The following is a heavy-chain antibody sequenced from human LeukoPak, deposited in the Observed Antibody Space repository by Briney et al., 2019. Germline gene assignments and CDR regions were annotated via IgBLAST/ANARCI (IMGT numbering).Heavy chain of an antibody. Sequence: GESLKISYKGSGYSSTSYSIAWVRQMPGKGLEGMGTIYPGDSDTRYSPSFQGQITISADKSFNTAYLQWSSLKASDTAMYYCARHGSGSYKGPHYYYYGMDVWGQGTTVTVSS. D-gene: IGHD3-10*01. J-gene: IGHJ6*02. V-gene: IGHV5-51*01. CDR3: ARHGSGSYKGPHYYYYGMDV. CDR2: IYPGDSDT. CDR1: GYSSTSYS.